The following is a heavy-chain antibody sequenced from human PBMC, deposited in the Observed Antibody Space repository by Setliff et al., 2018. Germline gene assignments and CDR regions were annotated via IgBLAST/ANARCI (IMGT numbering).Heavy chain of an antibody. CDR2: ISPYNSNT. V-gene: IGHV1-18*01. Sequence: ASVKVSCKASGYTFATYGISWVRQAPGQGLEWMGWISPYNSNTNYAQNFQGRVTMTTDTSTSTDYMELRSLRSDDTAMYYCARDLSTTVMTRSWYYFDYWGQGTLVTVSS. CDR3: ARDLSTTVMTRSWYYFDY. J-gene: IGHJ4*02. D-gene: IGHD4-17*01. CDR1: GYTFATYG.